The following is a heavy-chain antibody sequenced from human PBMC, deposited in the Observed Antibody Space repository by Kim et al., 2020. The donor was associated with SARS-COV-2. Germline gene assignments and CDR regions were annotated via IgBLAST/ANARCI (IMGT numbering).Heavy chain of an antibody. Sequence: GGSLRLSCAASGFTFSSYSMNWVRQAPGKGLEWVAYISSGSSTIYYADSVKGRFTISRDNAKNTLYLQMNSLRAEDTAVYYCARDFGYDSSGYYYRDDAFGIWGHGTMLTLSS. V-gene: IGHV3-48*04. CDR3: ARDFGYDSSGYYYRDDAFGI. CDR2: ISSGSSTI. J-gene: IGHJ3*02. CDR1: GFTFSSYS. D-gene: IGHD3-22*01.